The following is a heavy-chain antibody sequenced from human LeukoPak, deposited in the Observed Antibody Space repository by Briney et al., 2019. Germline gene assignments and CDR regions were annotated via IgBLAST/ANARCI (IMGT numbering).Heavy chain of an antibody. CDR3: VRGTILLVVVAATGWFDP. CDR1: GGSFSGYY. CDR2: INHSGST. V-gene: IGHV4-34*01. D-gene: IGHD2-15*01. J-gene: IGHJ5*02. Sequence: SETLSLTCAVYGGSFSGYYWSWIRQPPGKGLEWIGEINHSGSTNYNPSLKSRVTISVDTSKNQFSLKLSSVTAADTAVYYCVRGTILLVVVAATGWFDPWGQGTLVTVSS.